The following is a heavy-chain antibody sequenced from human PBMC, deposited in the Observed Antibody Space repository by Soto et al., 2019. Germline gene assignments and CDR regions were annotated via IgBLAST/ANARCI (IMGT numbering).Heavy chain of an antibody. Sequence: EVQLLESGGGLVQPGGSLRLSCAASGFTFSNYAMTWVRQAPAKGLEWVSTISGGGDGTFYADSVKGRFTISRDNSRNTVYLQMNSLRAEDTAVYYCAKKGLGSLTTYCNSGDCHYAFDIWGQGTMVTVSS. D-gene: IGHD2-21*02. CDR2: ISGGGDGT. CDR1: GFTFSNYA. J-gene: IGHJ3*02. CDR3: AKKGLGSLTTYCNSGDCHYAFDI. V-gene: IGHV3-23*01.